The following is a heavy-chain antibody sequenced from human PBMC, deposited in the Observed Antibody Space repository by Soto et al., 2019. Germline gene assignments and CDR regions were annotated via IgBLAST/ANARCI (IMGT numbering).Heavy chain of an antibody. CDR1: GFTFSSYG. CDR2: ILSDGSNK. Sequence: QVQLVESGGGVVQPGRSLRLSCAASGFTFSSYGMHWVRQAPGRGLEWVAVILSDGSNKYYADSVKGRFTISRDNSKNTLYLQMNSLRTEDTAVYSCAKDRYSSGSHNPDHWGQGTMVTVSS. V-gene: IGHV3-30*18. D-gene: IGHD5-18*01. J-gene: IGHJ4*02. CDR3: AKDRYSSGSHNPDH.